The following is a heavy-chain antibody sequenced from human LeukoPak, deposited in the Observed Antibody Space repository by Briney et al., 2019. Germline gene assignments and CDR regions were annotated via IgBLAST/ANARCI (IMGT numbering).Heavy chain of an antibody. V-gene: IGHV5-51*01. D-gene: IGHD1-26*01. Sequence: GESLKISCQGSESRFATYWIAWLRQMPGKGLEWMRIIYPSDSDTRYSPSFQGQVSISADKSIKTAYLQWSSLKASDTAMYYCARPLQGIVGATGFDYWGQGTLVTVSS. CDR3: ARPLQGIVGATGFDY. CDR2: IYPSDSDT. J-gene: IGHJ4*02. CDR1: ESRFATYW.